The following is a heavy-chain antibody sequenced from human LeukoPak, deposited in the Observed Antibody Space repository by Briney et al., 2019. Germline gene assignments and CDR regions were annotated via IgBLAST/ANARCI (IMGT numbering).Heavy chain of an antibody. CDR1: QLCHICHL. D-gene: IGHD2-2*01. V-gene: IGHV5-51*01. Sequence: SGNGSQLCHICHLIGATGPWPRACLDWMGLRFPGDSNAVYSPSFQGQVTFSVDKSIDTAYLQWSSLKASDSGMYYCARQVRGLKRVSYQLDSWGQGSLVTVSS. CDR2: RFPGDSNA. J-gene: IGHJ4*02. CDR3: ARQVRGLKRVSYQLDS.